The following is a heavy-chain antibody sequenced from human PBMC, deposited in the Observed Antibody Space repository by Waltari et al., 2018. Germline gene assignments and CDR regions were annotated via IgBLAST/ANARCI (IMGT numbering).Heavy chain of an antibody. Sequence: QVQLVQSGAEVKKPGSSVKVSCKASGGTFSSYAISWVRQAPGQGLEWMGGIIPIFGTANYAQKFQGRVTITADESTSTAYMELSSLRSEDTAVYYCARGIVVVPAAVYYYGMDVWGQGTTVTDSS. CDR1: GGTFSSYA. D-gene: IGHD2-2*01. CDR3: ARGIVVVPAAVYYYGMDV. V-gene: IGHV1-69*01. J-gene: IGHJ6*02. CDR2: IIPIFGTA.